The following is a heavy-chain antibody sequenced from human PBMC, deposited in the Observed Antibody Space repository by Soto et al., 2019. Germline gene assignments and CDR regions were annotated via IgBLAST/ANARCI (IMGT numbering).Heavy chain of an antibody. D-gene: IGHD4-17*01. J-gene: IGHJ3*02. Sequence: SETLSLTCAVYGGSFSGYYWSWIRQPPGKGLEWIGEINHSGSTNYNPSLKSRVTISVDTSKNQFSLKLSSVTAADTAVYYCARGGRVQTTVPRRAFDIWGQGTMVNVSS. V-gene: IGHV4-34*01. CDR3: ARGGRVQTTVPRRAFDI. CDR1: GGSFSGYY. CDR2: INHSGST.